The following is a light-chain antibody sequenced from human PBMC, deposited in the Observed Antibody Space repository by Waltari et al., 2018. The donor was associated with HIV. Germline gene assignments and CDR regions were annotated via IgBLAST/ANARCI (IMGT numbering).Light chain of an antibody. V-gene: IGLV2-11*01. J-gene: IGLJ1*01. CDR3: CAYAAAHISYV. CDR1: RSDVGDYNY. Sequence: QSALTQPPSVSGSPGQSVTISCTGTRSDVGDYNYVSWYQQHPGKAPNLILFDVSQRPSGVPDRFSGSKSGSTASLTISGLQTEDEADYFCCAYAAAHISYVFGSGTKVAVL. CDR2: DVS.